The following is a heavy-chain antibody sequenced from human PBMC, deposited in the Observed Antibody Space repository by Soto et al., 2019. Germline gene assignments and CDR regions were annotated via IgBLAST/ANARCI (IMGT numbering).Heavy chain of an antibody. J-gene: IGHJ4*02. CDR1: GGSISSYY. CDR3: AREQAYCSSTSCYRYFDY. Sequence: SETLSLTCTVSGGSISSYYWSWIRQPPGKGLEWIGYIYYSGSTNYNPSHKSRVTISVDTSKNQFSLKLSSVTAADTAVYYCAREQAYCSSTSCYRYFDYWGQGTLVTVSS. CDR2: IYYSGST. V-gene: IGHV4-59*01. D-gene: IGHD2-2*02.